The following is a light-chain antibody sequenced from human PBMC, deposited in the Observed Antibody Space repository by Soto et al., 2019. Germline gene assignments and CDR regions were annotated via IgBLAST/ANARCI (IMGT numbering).Light chain of an antibody. CDR2: GAS. Sequence: ETVLTQSPGTLSLSPGERATLSCRASQSVSNNYLAGHQQKPGQAPTLLIYGASSRATCVPDRFSCSGSGTDITLIISRLEAEDFTMLYFQQFGGPARWVFGKGTKVAIK. CDR3: QQFGGPARWV. V-gene: IGKV3-20*01. CDR1: QSVSNNY. J-gene: IGKJ1*01.